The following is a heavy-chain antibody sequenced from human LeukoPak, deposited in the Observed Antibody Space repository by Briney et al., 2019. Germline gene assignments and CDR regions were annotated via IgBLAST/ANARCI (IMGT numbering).Heavy chain of an antibody. CDR2: ISYDGSNK. V-gene: IGHV3-30-3*01. J-gene: IGHJ4*02. Sequence: PGGSLRLSCAASGFTFSSYAMHWVRQAPGKGLEWVAVISYDGSNKYYADSVKGRFTISRDNSKNTLYLQMNSLRAEDTAVYYCAKEGGIQSIPDWGQGTLVTVSS. CDR3: AKEGGIQSIPD. CDR1: GFTFSSYA. D-gene: IGHD3-16*01.